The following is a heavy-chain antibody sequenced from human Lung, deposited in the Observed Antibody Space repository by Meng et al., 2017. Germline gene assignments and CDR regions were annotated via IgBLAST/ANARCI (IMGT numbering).Heavy chain of an antibody. Sequence: QVQRGQSGAEVKKPAASVKVSCKPSGYNFPDYYIHWVRLAPGQGLEWMGHIDPKSGDTRYAQKFQGRVTMTGDTSIGTAYMELTGLRSDDTALYYCARDEDISAAGKLFGDYWGQGTLVTVSS. CDR3: ARDEDISAAGKLFGDY. CDR1: GYNFPDYY. D-gene: IGHD6-13*01. V-gene: IGHV1-2*06. CDR2: IDPKSGDT. J-gene: IGHJ4*02.